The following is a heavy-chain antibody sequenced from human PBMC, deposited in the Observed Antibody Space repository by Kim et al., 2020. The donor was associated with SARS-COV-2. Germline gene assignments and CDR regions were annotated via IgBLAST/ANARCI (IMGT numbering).Heavy chain of an antibody. D-gene: IGHD6-19*01. J-gene: IGHJ4*02. CDR1: GGSISSGGYY. V-gene: IGHV4-31*03. Sequence: SETLSLTCTVSGGSISSGGYYWSWIRQHPGKGLEWIGYIYYSGSTYYNPSLKSRVTISVDTSKNQFSLKLSSVTAADTAVYYCARGPGIAVALTPNFDYWGQGTLVTVSS. CDR2: IYYSGST. CDR3: ARGPGIAVALTPNFDY.